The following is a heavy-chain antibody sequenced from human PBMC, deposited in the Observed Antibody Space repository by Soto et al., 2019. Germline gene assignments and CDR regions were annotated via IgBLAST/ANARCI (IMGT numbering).Heavy chain of an antibody. D-gene: IGHD3-22*01. CDR1: GGSISSSSYY. V-gene: IGHV4-39*01. J-gene: IGHJ4*02. CDR2: IYYSGST. Sequence: TSETLSLTCTVSGGSISSSSYYWGWIRQPPGKGLEWIGSIYYSGSTYYNPSLKSRVTISVDTSKNQFSLKLSSVTAADTAVYYCASGGSNYDSSGYFDYWGQGTLVTVSS. CDR3: ASGGSNYDSSGYFDY.